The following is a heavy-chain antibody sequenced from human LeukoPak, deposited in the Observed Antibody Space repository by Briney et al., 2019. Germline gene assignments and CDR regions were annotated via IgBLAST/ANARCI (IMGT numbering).Heavy chain of an antibody. CDR1: GGTFSSYA. Sequence: SVKVPCKASGGTFSSYAISWVRQAPGQGLEWMGGIIPIFGTANYAQKFQGRVTITTDESTSTAYMELSSLRSEDTAVYYCARDRDDSSGYDMFFDYWGQGTLVTVSS. D-gene: IGHD3-22*01. J-gene: IGHJ4*02. V-gene: IGHV1-69*05. CDR3: ARDRDDSSGYDMFFDY. CDR2: IIPIFGTA.